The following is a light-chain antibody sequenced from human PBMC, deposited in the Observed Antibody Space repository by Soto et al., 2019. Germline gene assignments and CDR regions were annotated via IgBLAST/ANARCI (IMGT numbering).Light chain of an antibody. Sequence: QAVVTQPASVSGSPGQSITISCTGTSSDVGGYNYVSWYQQHPGKVPKLMIYDVSNRPSGISNRFSGSKSGNTASLTISGLQAEDEADYYCSSFTSSSTYVFGTGTKLTVL. CDR2: DVS. CDR3: SSFTSSSTYV. J-gene: IGLJ1*01. CDR1: SSDVGGYNY. V-gene: IGLV2-14*03.